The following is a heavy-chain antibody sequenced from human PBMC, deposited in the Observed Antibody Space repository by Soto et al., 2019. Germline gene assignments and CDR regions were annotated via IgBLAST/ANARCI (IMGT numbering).Heavy chain of an antibody. J-gene: IGHJ6*02. D-gene: IGHD1-20*01. V-gene: IGHV3-30-3*01. CDR2: ISYDGSNR. Sequence: GGSLRLACAASGFTFGSYAMHWVRQAPGKGLEWVAVISYDGSNRYYADSVKGRFTISRDNSKNTLYLQMNSLRAEDTAVYYCARVRYNWNYYYYYGMDVWGQGTTVTVSS. CDR3: ARVRYNWNYYYYYGMDV. CDR1: GFTFGSYA.